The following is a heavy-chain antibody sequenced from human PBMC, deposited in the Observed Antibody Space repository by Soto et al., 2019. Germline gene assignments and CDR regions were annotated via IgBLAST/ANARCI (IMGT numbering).Heavy chain of an antibody. Sequence: QVQLVESGGGVVQPGRSLRLSCVASGFTFSSYGMHWVRQAPGKGLEWVAVISYDGSNKYYADSVKGRFTISRDNSKNTLYLQMNSLRAEDTAVYYCAKDQSDSGSYSEGLYFDYWGQGTLVTVSS. V-gene: IGHV3-30*18. CDR2: ISYDGSNK. CDR1: GFTFSSYG. J-gene: IGHJ4*02. CDR3: AKDQSDSGSYSEGLYFDY. D-gene: IGHD1-26*01.